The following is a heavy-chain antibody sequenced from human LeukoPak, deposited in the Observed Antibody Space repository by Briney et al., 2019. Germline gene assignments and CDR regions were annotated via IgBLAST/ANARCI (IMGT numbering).Heavy chain of an antibody. V-gene: IGHV3-30*04. D-gene: IGHD1-26*01. CDR2: ISYDGSNK. Sequence: GGSLRLSCAASGFTFSSFAMHWVRQAPGKGLEWVAVISYDGSNKYYADSVKGRFTISRDNSKNTLYLQMNSLRAEDTAVYYCARGRSYSGSYYFDYWGQGTLVTVSS. CDR1: GFTFSSFA. J-gene: IGHJ4*02. CDR3: ARGRSYSGSYYFDY.